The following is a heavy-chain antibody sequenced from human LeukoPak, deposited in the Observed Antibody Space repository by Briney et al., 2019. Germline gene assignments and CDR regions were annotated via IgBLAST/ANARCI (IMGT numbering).Heavy chain of an antibody. D-gene: IGHD3-3*01. V-gene: IGHV3-23*01. J-gene: IGHJ4*02. CDR3: AKDRGSLNHLRRITIPLVDY. CDR2: ISGSGGST. CDR1: GFTFSGYA. Sequence: GGSLRLSCAASGFTFSGYAMSWVRQAPGKGLEWVSAISGSGGSTYYADSVKGRFTISRDNSKNTLYLQMNSLRAEDTAVYYCAKDRGSLNHLRRITIPLVDYWGQGTLVTVPS.